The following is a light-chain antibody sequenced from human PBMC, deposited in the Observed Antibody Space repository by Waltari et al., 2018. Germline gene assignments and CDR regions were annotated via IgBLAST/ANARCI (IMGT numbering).Light chain of an antibody. V-gene: IGKV1-39*01. Sequence: DIQMTQSPSSLSASIGDRITITCRASENIGSYLNCYQQRTGEAPKLLIYATSTLQTEVPSRFSGSGSRTDFTLTISSLQPEDFATYYCQHTFETPYSFGQGTKLESK. CDR1: ENIGSY. CDR3: QHTFETPYS. CDR2: ATS. J-gene: IGKJ2*01.